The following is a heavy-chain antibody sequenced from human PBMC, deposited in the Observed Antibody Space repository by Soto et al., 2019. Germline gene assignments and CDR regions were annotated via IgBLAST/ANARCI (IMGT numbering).Heavy chain of an antibody. V-gene: IGHV3-30*18. CDR2: ISYDGSNK. CDR3: AKRGIMVATIGGFDY. J-gene: IGHJ4*02. CDR1: GFTFSSYG. Sequence: QVQLVESGGGVVQPGRSLRLSCAASGFTFSSYGMHWVRQAPGKGLEWVTVISYDGSNKYYADSVKGRFTISRDNSKNTLYLQMNSLRAEDTAVYYCAKRGIMVATIGGFDYWGQGTLVTVSS. D-gene: IGHD5-12*01.